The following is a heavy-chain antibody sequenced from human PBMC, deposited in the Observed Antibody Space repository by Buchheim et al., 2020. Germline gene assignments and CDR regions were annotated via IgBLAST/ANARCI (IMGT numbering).Heavy chain of an antibody. J-gene: IGHJ6*02. CDR1: GGTFSSYT. V-gene: IGHV1-69*02. CDR3: ARLGDIVLMVYANYYYGMDV. CDR2: IIPILGIA. Sequence: QVQLVQSGAEVKKPGSSVKVSCKASGGTFSSYTISWVRQAPGQGLEWMGRIIPILGIANYAQKFQGRVTITADKSTSTAYMELSSLRSEDTAVYYCARLGDIVLMVYANYYYGMDVWGQGTT. D-gene: IGHD2-8*01.